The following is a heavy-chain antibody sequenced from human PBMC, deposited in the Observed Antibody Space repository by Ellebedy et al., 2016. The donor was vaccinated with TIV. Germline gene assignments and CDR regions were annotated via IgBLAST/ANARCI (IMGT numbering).Heavy chain of an antibody. V-gene: IGHV4-38-2*02. CDR2: IYHIGST. Sequence: SETLSLTCTVSNYSISSGSYWGWIRQPPGKGLEWIGSIYHIGSTYYNPSLKSRVTISVDTSKNQLYLKLSSLTAEDTAVYYCASGYYDTLTGSTGGDFDSWGQGTLVTVSS. D-gene: IGHD3-9*01. CDR1: NYSISSGSY. J-gene: IGHJ4*02. CDR3: ASGYYDTLTGSTGGDFDS.